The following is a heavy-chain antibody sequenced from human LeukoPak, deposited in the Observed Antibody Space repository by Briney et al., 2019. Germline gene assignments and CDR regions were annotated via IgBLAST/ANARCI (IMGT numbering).Heavy chain of an antibody. CDR2: LYYSGST. CDR3: ARRLAPLYYFDY. CDR1: GGSFSSSRYY. J-gene: IGHJ4*02. Sequence: SETLSLTCTVSGGSFSSSRYYWVWMRQPPGKLLEWIGSLYYSGSTYYNPSLKSRVTISEDTSKNQCSLKRSSVTAADTAVYYCARRLAPLYYFDYWAQGTLVTVSS. V-gene: IGHV4-39*01.